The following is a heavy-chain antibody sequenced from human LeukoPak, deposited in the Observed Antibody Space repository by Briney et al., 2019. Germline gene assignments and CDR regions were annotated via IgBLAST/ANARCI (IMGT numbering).Heavy chain of an antibody. Sequence: GRSLRLSCAASGFTFSSYGMHWVRQAPGKGLEWVAVISYDGSNKYYADSVKGRFTISRDNSKNTLYLQMNSLRAEDTAVYYCAKDLRPLYSSGWEVDYWGQGTLVTVSS. CDR3: AKDLRPLYSSGWEVDY. V-gene: IGHV3-30*18. J-gene: IGHJ4*02. D-gene: IGHD6-19*01. CDR1: GFTFSSYG. CDR2: ISYDGSNK.